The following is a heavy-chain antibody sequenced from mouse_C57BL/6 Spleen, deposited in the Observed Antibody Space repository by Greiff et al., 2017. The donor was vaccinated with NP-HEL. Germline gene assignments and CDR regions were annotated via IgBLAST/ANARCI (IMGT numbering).Heavy chain of an antibody. CDR1: GFTFSDYY. CDR3: ARASPGDFYAMDY. Sequence: EVQRVESEGGLVQPGSSMKLSCTASGFTFSDYYMAWVRQVPEKGLEWVANINYDGSSTYYLDSLKSRFIISRDNAKNILYLQMSSLKSEDTATYYCARASPGDFYAMDYWGQGTSVTVSS. CDR2: INYDGSST. J-gene: IGHJ4*01. V-gene: IGHV5-16*01.